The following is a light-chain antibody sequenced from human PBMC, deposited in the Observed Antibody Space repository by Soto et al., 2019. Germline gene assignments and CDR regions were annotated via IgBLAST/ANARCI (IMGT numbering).Light chain of an antibody. V-gene: IGKV3-11*01. CDR2: DAS. CDR3: QQRSNWT. CDR1: KSVSSY. J-gene: IGKJ1*01. Sequence: EIVLTQSPATLSLSPGERATLSCRAIKSVSSYLAWYQQNPGQAPRLLIYDASNRATGIPARFSGSGSGTDFTLTISSLEPEDFAVYYCQQRSNWTFGQGTKVEIK.